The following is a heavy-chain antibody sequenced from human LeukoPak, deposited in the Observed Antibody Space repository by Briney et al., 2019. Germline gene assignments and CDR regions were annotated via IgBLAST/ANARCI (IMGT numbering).Heavy chain of an antibody. CDR2: IYHSGST. CDR1: GGSISSGGYS. D-gene: IGHD4-17*01. J-gene: IGHJ4*02. V-gene: IGHV4-30-2*01. Sequence: SETLSPTCAVSGGSISSGGYSWSWIRQPPGKGLEWIGYIYHSGSTYYNPSLKGRATISVDRSKNQVSLKLSSVTAADTAVYYCAREGEYGDYVGYWGQGTLVTVSS. CDR3: AREGEYGDYVGY.